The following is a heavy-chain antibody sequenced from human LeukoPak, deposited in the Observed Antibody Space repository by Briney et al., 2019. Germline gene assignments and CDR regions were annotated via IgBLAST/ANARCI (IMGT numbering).Heavy chain of an antibody. J-gene: IGHJ5*02. V-gene: IGHV4-4*07. Sequence: SETLSLTCTVSGGSTSSYYWSWLRQSAGKGLEWIGSIYHSGSTYYNPSLKSRVTISVDTSKNQFSLKLSSVTAADTAVYYCARAPDYGDYGDNWFDPWGQGTLVTVSS. CDR3: ARAPDYGDYGDNWFDP. CDR1: GGSTSSYY. CDR2: IYHSGST. D-gene: IGHD4-17*01.